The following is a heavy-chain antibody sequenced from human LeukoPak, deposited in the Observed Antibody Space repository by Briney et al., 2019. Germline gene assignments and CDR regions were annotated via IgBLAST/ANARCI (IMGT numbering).Heavy chain of an antibody. V-gene: IGHV4-38-2*02. CDR1: GYSISSGYY. CDR2: IYHSGST. J-gene: IGHJ3*02. CDR3: ARDRVVPAGPDAFDI. Sequence: KPSETLSLTCAVSGYSISSGYYWGWIRQPPGKGLEWIGSIYHSGSTYYNPSLKSRVTISVDTSKNQFSLKLSSVTAADTAVYNCARDRVVPAGPDAFDIWGQGTMVTVSS. D-gene: IGHD2-2*01.